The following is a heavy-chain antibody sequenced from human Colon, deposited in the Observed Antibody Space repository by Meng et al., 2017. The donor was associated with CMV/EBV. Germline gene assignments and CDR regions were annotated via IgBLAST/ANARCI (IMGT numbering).Heavy chain of an antibody. CDR1: GFSFSNYN. J-gene: IGHJ6*02. CDR3: ARDTTSGSYIHHYGMDV. CDR2: ISYSSAYI. Sequence: GESLKISCAASGFSFSNYNINWVRQAAGKGLEWVSSISYSSAYIYYADSVKGRFTISRDDARKSVYLQMNSLRAEDTAVYYCARDTTSGSYIHHYGMDVWGLGTTVTVSS. V-gene: IGHV3-21*01. D-gene: IGHD1-26*01.